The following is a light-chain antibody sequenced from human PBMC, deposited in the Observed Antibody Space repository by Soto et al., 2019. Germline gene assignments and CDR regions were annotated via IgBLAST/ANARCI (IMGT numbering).Light chain of an antibody. J-gene: IGKJ4*01. CDR2: GAS. CDR3: QQYGSSLGVT. Sequence: DIVMTQSPLSLPVTPGEPASISCRASQSVSSSYLAWYQQKPGQAPRLLIYGASSRATGIPDRFSGSGSGTDFTLTISRLEPEDFAVYYCQQYGSSLGVTFGGGTKVEIK. V-gene: IGKV3-20*01. CDR1: QSVSSSY.